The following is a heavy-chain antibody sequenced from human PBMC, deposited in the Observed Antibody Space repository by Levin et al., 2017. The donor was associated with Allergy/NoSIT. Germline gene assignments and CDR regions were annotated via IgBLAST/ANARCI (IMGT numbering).Heavy chain of an antibody. CDR3: AKDRTTVTAYWFFDL. CDR1: AFTFSNYA. J-gene: IGHJ2*01. Sequence: GESLKISCAASAFTFSNYAMSWVRQAPGKGLEWVSAISGSGRSTYYADSVKGRFTISRDNSKNTLYLQMNSLRAEDTAVYYCAKDRTTVTAYWFFDLWGRGTLVTVSS. CDR2: ISGSGRST. V-gene: IGHV3-23*01. D-gene: IGHD4-17*01.